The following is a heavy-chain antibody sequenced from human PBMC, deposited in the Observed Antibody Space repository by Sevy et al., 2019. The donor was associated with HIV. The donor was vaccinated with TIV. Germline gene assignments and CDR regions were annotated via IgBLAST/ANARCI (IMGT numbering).Heavy chain of an antibody. D-gene: IGHD3-10*01. CDR3: ARAPIGHGVLWFGELWEYYGMDV. CDR2: ISYDGSNK. J-gene: IGHJ6*02. CDR1: GFTFSSYA. V-gene: IGHV3-30-3*01. Sequence: GGSLRLSCAASGFTFSSYAMHWVRQAPGKGLEWVAVISYDGSNKYYADSVKGRFTISRDNSKNTLYLQMNSLRAEDTAVYYCARAPIGHGVLWFGELWEYYGMDVWGQGTTVTVSS.